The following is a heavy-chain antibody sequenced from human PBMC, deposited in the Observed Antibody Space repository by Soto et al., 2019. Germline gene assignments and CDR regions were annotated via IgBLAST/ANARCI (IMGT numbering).Heavy chain of an antibody. V-gene: IGHV4-30-2*01. CDR1: GGSISSGGYS. D-gene: IGHD1-7*01. Sequence: SETLSLTCAVSGGSISSGGYSWSWIRQPPGKGLEWIGYMYHSGSTYYNPSLKSRVTISIDTSKNQFSLKLSSVTAANTAVYYCAREGLITGTTYYYYGMDVWGQGTTVTVSS. CDR2: MYHSGST. CDR3: AREGLITGTTYYYYGMDV. J-gene: IGHJ6*02.